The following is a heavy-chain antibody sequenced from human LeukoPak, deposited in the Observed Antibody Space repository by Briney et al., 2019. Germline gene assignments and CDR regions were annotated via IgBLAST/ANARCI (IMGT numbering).Heavy chain of an antibody. CDR2: INNGAGDT. CDR1: GFIFTDYA. J-gene: IGHJ4*02. Sequence: PGGSLRLSCQASGFIFTDYAMSWVRQAPGKGLGWVSSINNGAGDTFFADSVKGRFTISRDDSRGMVYLQMNSLTAEDTAVYYCARSGLATCHYWGQGTLVTVSS. CDR3: ARSGLATCHY. V-gene: IGHV3-23*01. D-gene: IGHD3-10*01.